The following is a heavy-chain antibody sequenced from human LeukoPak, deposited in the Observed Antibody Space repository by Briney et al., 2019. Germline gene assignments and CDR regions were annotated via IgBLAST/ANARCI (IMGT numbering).Heavy chain of an antibody. CDR3: ARMVAATNWFDP. CDR2: TYYSEST. Sequence: SETLSLTCTVSGGSITSGDYYWSWIRQPPGKGLEWIGYTYYSESTYYNPSLKSRVTFSVDTSKNHFSLKLTSVTAADTAVYYCARMVAATNWFDPWGRGTLVTVSS. CDR1: GGSITSGDYY. J-gene: IGHJ5*02. D-gene: IGHD2-15*01. V-gene: IGHV4-30-4*01.